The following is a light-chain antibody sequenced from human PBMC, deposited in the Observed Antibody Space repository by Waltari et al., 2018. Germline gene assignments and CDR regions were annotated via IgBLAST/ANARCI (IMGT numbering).Light chain of an antibody. CDR1: SLDVGGYDF. V-gene: IGLV2-14*01. CDR2: DVN. J-gene: IGLJ1*01. Sequence: QSALTQPASVSGSPGQSITISCTGSSLDVGGYDFVSWYRQHPGKAPKVVIFDVNNRPSGVSDRVSGSKSGNTASLTISGLQTEDEGDYYCTSYTSRHTLVFGGGTNVTVL. CDR3: TSYTSRHTLV.